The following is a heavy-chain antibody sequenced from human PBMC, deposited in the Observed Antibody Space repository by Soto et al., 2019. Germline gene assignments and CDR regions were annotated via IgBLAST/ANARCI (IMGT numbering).Heavy chain of an antibody. CDR3: ARDNYGHLDY. V-gene: IGHV1-2*02. D-gene: IGHD3-10*01. Sequence: ASVKVSCKPSGYPFTDLYIHWVRQAPGLGLEWMGWIDPRSGASRKTQRFQGRFTMTRDTSTNTVYMELSSLRSDDTAVYFCARDNYGHLDYWGQATLGTVSS. CDR1: GYPFTDLY. CDR2: IDPRSGAS. J-gene: IGHJ4*02.